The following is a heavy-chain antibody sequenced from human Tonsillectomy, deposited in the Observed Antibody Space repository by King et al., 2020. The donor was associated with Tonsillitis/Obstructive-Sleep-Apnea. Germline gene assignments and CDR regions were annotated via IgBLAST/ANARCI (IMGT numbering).Heavy chain of an antibody. V-gene: IGHV3-30*04. J-gene: IGHJ6*02. CDR1: GFTFSGYA. CDR2: ISYDGTNK. Sequence: VQLVESGGGVVQPGRSLRLSCAASGFTFSGYAIHWVRQAPGKGLEWVAVISYDGTNKYYADSVKGLFTISRDNSKNTLYLQMNSLRAEYTGVYHCARDNSTFYYYYYVMDVGGRGTTVTVPS. CDR3: ARDNSTFYYYYYVMDV. D-gene: IGHD2/OR15-2a*01.